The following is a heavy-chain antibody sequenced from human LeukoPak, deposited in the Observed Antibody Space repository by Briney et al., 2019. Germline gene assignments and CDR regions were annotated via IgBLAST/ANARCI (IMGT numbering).Heavy chain of an antibody. CDR3: SNGIYSSSY. D-gene: IGHD6-6*01. CDR2: IDQDGSEQ. V-gene: IGHV3-7*01. J-gene: IGHJ4*02. Sequence: GGSLRLSCAASGFTFTRYWMCWVRQAPGKGLEWVANIDQDGSEQFYLDSVEGRFTISRDNAKNSLYLQMDNLRAEDTAVYYCSNGIYSSSYWGRGTLVTVSS. CDR1: GFTFTRYW.